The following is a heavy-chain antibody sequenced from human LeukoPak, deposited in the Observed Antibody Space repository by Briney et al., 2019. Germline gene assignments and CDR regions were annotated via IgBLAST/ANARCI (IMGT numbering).Heavy chain of an antibody. CDR1: GVTFSSSA. J-gene: IGHJ4*02. CDR2: IGGGDT. V-gene: IGHV3-23*01. CDR3: AKDGQSFNSMWDYLDS. D-gene: IGHD1-26*01. Sequence: GGSLRLSCAASGVTFSSSAMSWVRQAPGKGLEWVSGIGGGDTHYADSVKGRFTISRDNSKRTVELHMSSLRVEDTAVYYCAKDGQSFNSMWDYLDSWGRGTLVTVSS.